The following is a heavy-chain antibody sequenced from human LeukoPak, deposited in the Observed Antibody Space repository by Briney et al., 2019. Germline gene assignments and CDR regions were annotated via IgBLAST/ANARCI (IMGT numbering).Heavy chain of an antibody. J-gene: IGHJ3*02. CDR1: GGSISSYY. CDR2: INHSGST. D-gene: IGHD3-22*01. V-gene: IGHV4-34*01. Sequence: SETLSLTCTVSGGSISSYYWSWIRQPPGKGLEWIGEINHSGSTNYNPSLKSRVTISVDTSKNQFSLKLSSVTAADTAVYYCARGAMIWAPRGAFDIWGQGTMVTVSS. CDR3: ARGAMIWAPRGAFDI.